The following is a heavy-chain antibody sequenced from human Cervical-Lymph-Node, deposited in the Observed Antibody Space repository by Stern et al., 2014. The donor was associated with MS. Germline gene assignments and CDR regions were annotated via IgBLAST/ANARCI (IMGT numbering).Heavy chain of an antibody. CDR2: IIPMFGTD. Sequence: QVQLVESGAEVKKPGSSVKVSCKASGGTFSSYAISWVRQAPGQGLEWMGGIIPMFGTDNYAQKFQGRATITADESTSTAYMELSSLRSEDTAVYYCARGELKEGLVRGMDVWGQGTTVTVSS. CDR1: GGTFSSYA. J-gene: IGHJ6*02. V-gene: IGHV1-69*01. D-gene: IGHD1-26*01. CDR3: ARGELKEGLVRGMDV.